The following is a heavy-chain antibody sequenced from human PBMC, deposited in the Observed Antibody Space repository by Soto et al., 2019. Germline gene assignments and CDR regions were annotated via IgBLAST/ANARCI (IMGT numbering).Heavy chain of an antibody. CDR1: GFTCSNYV. CDR3: ARDIESVTAKHFFYYYAMDV. Sequence: ASVKVSCKASGFTCSNYVLNLVRQAPGQGLEWMGGVSANNGHTNSAQNLNGRVSMTTDTSTSTAYMELRGLTFDDTAVYYCARDIESVTAKHFFYYYAMDVWGQGTTVTVSS. V-gene: IGHV1-18*01. J-gene: IGHJ6*02. D-gene: IGHD2-8*01. CDR2: VSANNGHT.